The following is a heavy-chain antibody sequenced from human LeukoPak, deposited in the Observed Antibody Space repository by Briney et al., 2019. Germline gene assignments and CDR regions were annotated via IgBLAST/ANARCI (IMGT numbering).Heavy chain of an antibody. D-gene: IGHD5-12*01. Sequence: GGSLRLSCAACGFTLSSYWMSWVRQAPGKGREGGANIKQDGSEKYYVDSVKGRFTISRDNAKNSLYLQMNSLRAEDTAVYYCASPRGYGYYFDYWGQGTLVTVSS. CDR1: GFTLSSYW. CDR2: IKQDGSEK. V-gene: IGHV3-7*01. CDR3: ASPRGYGYYFDY. J-gene: IGHJ4*02.